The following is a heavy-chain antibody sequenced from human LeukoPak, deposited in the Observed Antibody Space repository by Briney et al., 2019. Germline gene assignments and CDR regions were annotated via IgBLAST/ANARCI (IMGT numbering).Heavy chain of an antibody. CDR3: AMGLALVY. CDR1: GGSISSGDYY. Sequence: SETLSLTCTVSGGSISSGDYYWSWIRKPPGKGLEWIGEINHSGSTNYNPSLKSRVTISVDTSKNQFSLKLSSVTAADTAVYYCAMGLALVYWGQGTLVTVSS. CDR2: INHSGST. V-gene: IGHV4-39*07. D-gene: IGHD3-3*02. J-gene: IGHJ4*02.